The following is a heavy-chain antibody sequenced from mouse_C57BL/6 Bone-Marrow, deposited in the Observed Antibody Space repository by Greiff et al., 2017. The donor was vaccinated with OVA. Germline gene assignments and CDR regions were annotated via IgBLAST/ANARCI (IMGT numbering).Heavy chain of an antibody. D-gene: IGHD1-1*01. Sequence: VQLQQPGAELVKPGASVKLSCKASGYTFTSYWMQWVKQRPGQGLEWIGEIDPSDSYTNYNQKFKGKATLTVDTSSSTAYMQLSSLTSEDSAVYYCARGYYGSSYHAMDYWGQGTSVTVSS. CDR2: IDPSDSYT. CDR1: GYTFTSYW. CDR3: ARGYYGSSYHAMDY. V-gene: IGHV1-50*01. J-gene: IGHJ4*01.